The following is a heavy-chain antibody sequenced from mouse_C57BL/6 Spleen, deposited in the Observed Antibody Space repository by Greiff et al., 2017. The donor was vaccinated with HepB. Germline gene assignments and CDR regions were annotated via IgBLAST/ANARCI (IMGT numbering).Heavy chain of an antibody. J-gene: IGHJ3*01. CDR3: ARWYGYDGTWFAY. Sequence: LQESGPELVKPGASVKISCKASGYAFSSSWMNWVKQRPGKGLEWIGRIYPGDGDTNYNGKFKGKATLTADKSSSTAYMQLSSLTSEDSAVYFCARWYGYDGTWFAYWGQGTLVTVSA. V-gene: IGHV1-82*01. D-gene: IGHD2-2*01. CDR2: IYPGDGDT. CDR1: GYAFSSSW.